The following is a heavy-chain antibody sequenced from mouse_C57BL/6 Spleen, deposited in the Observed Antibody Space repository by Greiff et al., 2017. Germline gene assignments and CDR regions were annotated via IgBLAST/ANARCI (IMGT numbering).Heavy chain of an antibody. Sequence: VQLQESGAELVRPGASVTLSCKASGYTFTDDEMHWVKQTPVHGLEWIGAIDPETGGTAYNQKFKGKAILTADKSSSTAYMELRSLTSEDSAVYYCTRAYYGSSFAYWGQGTLVTVSA. J-gene: IGHJ3*01. CDR3: TRAYYGSSFAY. D-gene: IGHD1-1*01. V-gene: IGHV1-15*01. CDR1: GYTFTDDE. CDR2: IDPETGGT.